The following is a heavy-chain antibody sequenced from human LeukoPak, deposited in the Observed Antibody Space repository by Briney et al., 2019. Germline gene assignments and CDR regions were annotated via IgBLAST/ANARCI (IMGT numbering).Heavy chain of an antibody. Sequence: ASVKVSCKASGGTFSSYAISWVRQAPGQGLEWMGGIIPIFGTANYAQKFQGRVTITTDESTSTAYMELSSLRSEDTAVYYCARGLIQLERPIGYSWLDYWGQGTLVTVSS. V-gene: IGHV1-69*05. CDR1: GGTFSSYA. D-gene: IGHD1-1*01. CDR3: ARGLIQLERPIGYSWLDY. CDR2: IIPIFGTA. J-gene: IGHJ4*02.